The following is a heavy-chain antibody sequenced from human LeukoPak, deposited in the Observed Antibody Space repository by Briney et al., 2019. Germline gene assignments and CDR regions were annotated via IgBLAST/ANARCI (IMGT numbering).Heavy chain of an antibody. J-gene: IGHJ4*02. D-gene: IGHD1-26*01. V-gene: IGHV3-64*01. Sequence: PGGSLRLSCAASGFTFSSYAMHWVRQAPGKGLEYVSAISSNGGSTYYANSVKGRFTISRDNSKNTLYLQMGSRRAEDMAVYYCAGGSGSYYTKAPDYWGQGTLVTVSS. CDR3: AGGSGSYYTKAPDY. CDR2: ISSNGGST. CDR1: GFTFSSYA.